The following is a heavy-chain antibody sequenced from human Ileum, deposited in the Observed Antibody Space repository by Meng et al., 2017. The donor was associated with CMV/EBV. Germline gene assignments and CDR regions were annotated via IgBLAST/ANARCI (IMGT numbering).Heavy chain of an antibody. D-gene: IGHD2-8*01. V-gene: IGHV3-7*01. CDR1: GFTFRSYW. CDR3: ATGLMSAFEI. J-gene: IGHJ3*02. Sequence: GGSLRLSCAASGFTFRSYWMSWVRQAPGKGLEWVANIKQDGSEKYYVDSVKGRFTISRDNAKNSLYLQMNSLGAEDTAVYYCATGLMSAFEIWGQGTVVTVSS. CDR2: IKQDGSEK.